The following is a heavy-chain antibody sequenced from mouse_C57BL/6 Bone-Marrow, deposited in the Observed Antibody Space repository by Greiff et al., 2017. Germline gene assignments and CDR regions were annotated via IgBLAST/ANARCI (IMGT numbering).Heavy chain of an antibody. CDR1: GYTFTSYW. Sequence: QVQLKESGAELAKPGASVKLSCKASGYTFTSYWMHWVKQRPGQGLEWLGYINPSSGYTKYNQKFKDKATLTADKSSSTAYMQLSSLTYDDSAVYYCAVYDSWFAYWGQGTLVTVSA. D-gene: IGHD2-4*01. J-gene: IGHJ3*01. V-gene: IGHV1-7*01. CDR3: AVYDSWFAY. CDR2: INPSSGYT.